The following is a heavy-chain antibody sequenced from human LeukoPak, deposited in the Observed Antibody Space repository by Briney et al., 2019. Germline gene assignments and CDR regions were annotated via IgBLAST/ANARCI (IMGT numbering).Heavy chain of an antibody. CDR1: DGSISNYY. CDR3: ARGSYDSSGYYWAYYFDY. J-gene: IGHJ4*02. CDR2: IYNSGST. Sequence: SETLSLTCTVSDGSISNYYWSWIRQPPGKGLEWIGYIYNSGSTNYNPSYSPSLKSRVTISVDTSKNQFSLKLTSVTAADTAVYYCARGSYDSSGYYWAYYFDYWGQGTLVTVSS. D-gene: IGHD3-22*01. V-gene: IGHV4-59*01.